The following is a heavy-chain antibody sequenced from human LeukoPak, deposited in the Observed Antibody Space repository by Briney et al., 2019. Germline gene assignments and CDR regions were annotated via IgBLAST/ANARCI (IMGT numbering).Heavy chain of an antibody. J-gene: IGHJ6*03. CDR1: GFTFSDYY. Sequence: PGGSLRLSCAASGFTFSDYYMSWIRQAPGKGLEWVAIISYDGSNEYYADSVKGRFTISRDNSKNTLYLQMNSLRAEDTAVYYCAKGRGWEASYYYYYMDVWGKGTTVTISS. CDR3: AKGRGWEASYYYYYMDV. V-gene: IGHV3-30*18. CDR2: ISYDGSNE. D-gene: IGHD1-26*01.